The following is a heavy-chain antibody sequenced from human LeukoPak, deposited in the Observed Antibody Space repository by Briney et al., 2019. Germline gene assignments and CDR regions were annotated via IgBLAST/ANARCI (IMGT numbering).Heavy chain of an antibody. V-gene: IGHV4-61*10. CDR1: GGSISSGSYY. J-gene: IGHJ5*02. D-gene: IGHD5-18*01. CDR3: ARVLNRIQLWPKEGKNDNWFDP. Sequence: SQTLSLTCTVSGGSISSGSYYWSWIRQPAGKGLEWIGYIYYSGSTNYNPSLKSRVTISVDTSKNQFSLKLSSVTAADTAVYYCARVLNRIQLWPKEGKNDNWFDPWGQGTLVTVSS. CDR2: IYYSGST.